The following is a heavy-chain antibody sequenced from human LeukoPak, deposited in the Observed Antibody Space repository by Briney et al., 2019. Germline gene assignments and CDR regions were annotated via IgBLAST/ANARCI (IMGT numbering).Heavy chain of an antibody. V-gene: IGHV4-4*07. J-gene: IGHJ4*02. D-gene: IGHD5-18*01. CDR2: IYTRGST. CDR3: AREGSGYSYGPEFVY. CDR1: GGSISSYY. Sequence: PSETLSLTCTVSGGSISSYYWSWIRQPAGKGLEWIGRIYTRGSTNYNPSLKSRVTMSVDTSKNQFSLKLSSVTAADTAVYYCAREGSGYSYGPEFVYWGQGTLVTVSS.